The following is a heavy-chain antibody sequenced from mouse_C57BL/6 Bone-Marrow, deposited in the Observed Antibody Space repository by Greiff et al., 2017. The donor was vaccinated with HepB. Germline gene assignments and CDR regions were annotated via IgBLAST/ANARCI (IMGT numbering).Heavy chain of an antibody. CDR2: ISSGSSTI. CDR1: GFTFSDYG. V-gene: IGHV5-17*01. Sequence: EVQRVESGGGLVKPGGSLKLSCAASGFTFSDYGMHWVRQAPEKGLEWVAYISSGSSTIYNADTVKGRFTISRDNAKNTLFLQMTSLRSEDTAMYYCARGDGYYVWYFDVWGTGTTVTVSS. D-gene: IGHD2-3*01. CDR3: ARGDGYYVWYFDV. J-gene: IGHJ1*03.